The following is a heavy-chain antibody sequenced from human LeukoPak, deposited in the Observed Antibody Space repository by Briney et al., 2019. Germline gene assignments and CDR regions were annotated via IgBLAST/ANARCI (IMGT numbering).Heavy chain of an antibody. CDR2: IYPGESDT. Sequence: GGSLKIFLKGSGYRFTSYWIGWVRQVPGKGLEWMGIIYPGESDTRYSPSFQGQVTISADKAISTAYLQWSSLKASDTAMYYCARGGNSLFDYWGQGTLVTVSS. D-gene: IGHD4-23*01. V-gene: IGHV5-51*01. J-gene: IGHJ4*02. CDR1: GYRFTSYW. CDR3: ARGGNSLFDY.